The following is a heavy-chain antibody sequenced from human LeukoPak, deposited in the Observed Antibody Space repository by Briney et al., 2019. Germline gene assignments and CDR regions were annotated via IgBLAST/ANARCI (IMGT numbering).Heavy chain of an antibody. CDR3: TTGGPQVWLPGYFIGMDV. J-gene: IGHJ6*02. D-gene: IGHD3-22*01. Sequence: GGSLRLSCAASGFTFSSYSMNWVRQAPGKGLEWVSSISSSSSYIYYADSVKGRFTISRDNAKNSLYLQMNSLRAEDTAVYYCTTGGPQVWLPGYFIGMDVWGQGTSVTVSS. CDR1: GFTFSSYS. CDR2: ISSSSSYI. V-gene: IGHV3-21*03.